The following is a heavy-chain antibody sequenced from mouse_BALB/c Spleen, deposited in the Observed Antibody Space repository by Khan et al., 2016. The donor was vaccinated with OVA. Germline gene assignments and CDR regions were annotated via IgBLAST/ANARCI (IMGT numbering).Heavy chain of an antibody. CDR3: AKIFYGNSYAMNY. D-gene: IGHD2-1*01. Sequence: QVQLQQSGPELVKPGASVKMSCKASGYTFTDYVISWVKQRTGQGLEWIGEIYPGSGSIYYNEKFKGKATLTADTSSNTAYMQRSSLTSEDAAVFFCAKIFYGNSYAMNYWGQGTSVTVSS. V-gene: IGHV1-77*01. J-gene: IGHJ4*01. CDR2: IYPGSGSI. CDR1: GYTFTDYV.